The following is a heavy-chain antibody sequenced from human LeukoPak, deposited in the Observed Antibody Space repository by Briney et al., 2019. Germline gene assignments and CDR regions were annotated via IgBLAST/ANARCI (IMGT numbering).Heavy chain of an antibody. CDR3: AKASRQGAVASPLDY. Sequence: GGSLRLSCAAAGFMFTTYAMSWVRQAPGKGLQWVSAIGGDGGRTYYADSVKGQFTISRDNSKDTVFLQMNSLRAEDTAVYYCAKASRQGAVASPLDYWGQGTLVTVSS. V-gene: IGHV3-23*01. D-gene: IGHD6-19*01. CDR2: IGGDGGRT. CDR1: GFMFTTYA. J-gene: IGHJ4*02.